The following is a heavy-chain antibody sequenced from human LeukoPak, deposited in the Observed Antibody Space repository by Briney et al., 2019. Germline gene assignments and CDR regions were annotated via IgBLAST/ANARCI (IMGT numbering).Heavy chain of an antibody. CDR2: IYYSGST. V-gene: IGHV4-39*01. D-gene: IGHD3-22*01. J-gene: IGHJ4*02. Sequence: PSETLSLTCAVSGVSISSSEWWIWIRQPPGKGLEWIGSIYYSGSTYYNPSLKSRVTISVDTSKNQFSLKLSSVTAADTAVYYCAKYDSSGGMDYWGQGTLVTVSS. CDR3: AKYDSSGGMDY. CDR1: GVSISSSEW.